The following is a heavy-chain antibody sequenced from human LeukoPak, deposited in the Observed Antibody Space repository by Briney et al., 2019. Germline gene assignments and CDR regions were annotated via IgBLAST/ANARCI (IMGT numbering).Heavy chain of an antibody. CDR1: GFAFSRYS. V-gene: IGHV3-21*06. J-gene: IGHJ6*03. Sequence: PGGSLRLSCAGSGFAFSRYSMNWFRQAPGKGLERGSCISSSSSHIFYADSVKGRFTISRDNAKNSLYLQMNSLRAGDTAVYYCARDAQWLVPEGYYYYIDVWGKGITVTVAS. D-gene: IGHD6-19*01. CDR3: ARDAQWLVPEGYYYYIDV. CDR2: ISSSSSHI.